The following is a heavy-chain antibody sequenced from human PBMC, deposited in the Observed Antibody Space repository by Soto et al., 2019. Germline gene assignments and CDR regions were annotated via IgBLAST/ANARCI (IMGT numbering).Heavy chain of an antibody. CDR1: CYTSTSHG. CDR2: ISAYNGNT. Sequence: SGQVSCTASCYTSTSHGISWVGQAPGQGLESTGSISAYNGNTNYAQNLHGRVTMTTDTSTSTAYMELRSLRSDDTAVYYCASLDGYNFGYWGQGTLVTVSS. V-gene: IGHV1-18*01. CDR3: ASLDGYNFGY. J-gene: IGHJ4*02. D-gene: IGHD5-12*01.